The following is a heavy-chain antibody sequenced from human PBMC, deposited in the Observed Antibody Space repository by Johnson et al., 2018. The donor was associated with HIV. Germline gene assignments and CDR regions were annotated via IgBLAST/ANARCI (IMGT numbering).Heavy chain of an antibody. CDR1: GFTFSSYA. CDR2: IWYDGTNK. V-gene: IGHV3-30*04. Sequence: VQLVESGGGVVQPWRSLRLSCAASGFTFSSYAMHWVRQAPGKGLEWVAVIWYDGTNKYYADSVKGRFTISRDNSRNTLFLQMNSLRAEDTGVYYCVRRFYDSSAFDIWGQGTLVTVSS. D-gene: IGHD3-22*01. J-gene: IGHJ3*02. CDR3: VRRFYDSSAFDI.